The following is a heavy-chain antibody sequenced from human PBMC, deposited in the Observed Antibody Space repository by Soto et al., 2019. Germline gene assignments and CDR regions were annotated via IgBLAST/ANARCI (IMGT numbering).Heavy chain of an antibody. Sequence: GASVKVSCKASGGTFSSYAISWVRQAPGQGLEWMGGIIPIFGTANYAQKFQGRVTITADKSTSTAYMELSSLRSEDTAVYYCASQIYVHYYYYGMDVWGQGTTVTVSS. V-gene: IGHV1-69*06. J-gene: IGHJ6*02. CDR3: ASQIYVHYYYYGMDV. CDR1: GGTFSSYA. CDR2: IIPIFGTA. D-gene: IGHD5-12*01.